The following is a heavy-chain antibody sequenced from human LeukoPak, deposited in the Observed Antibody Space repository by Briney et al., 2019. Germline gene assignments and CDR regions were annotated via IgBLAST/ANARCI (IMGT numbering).Heavy chain of an antibody. CDR1: GYTITGYY. J-gene: IGHJ4*02. V-gene: IGHV1-2*06. Sequence: ASVKVSCKASGYTITGYYLHWVRQAPGQGLEWMGRINPNSGGTNSAQKFQGRITMTRDTSLSTAYMELRSLRSDDTAVYYCARDPPALHCSGGSCYFDYWGQGTLVTVSS. CDR3: ARDPPALHCSGGSCYFDY. CDR2: INPNSGGT. D-gene: IGHD2-15*01.